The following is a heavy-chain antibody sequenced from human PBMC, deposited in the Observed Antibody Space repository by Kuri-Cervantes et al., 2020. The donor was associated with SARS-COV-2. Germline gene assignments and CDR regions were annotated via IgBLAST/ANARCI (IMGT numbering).Heavy chain of an antibody. Sequence: GESLKISCAASGFTFSSYSMNWVRQAPGKGLEWVSSISSSSSYIYYADSVKGRFTISRDNAKNSLYLQMNSLRAEDTAVYYCARMCNWNYGYLDDYWGQGTLVTVSS. V-gene: IGHV3-21*01. D-gene: IGHD1-7*01. CDR3: ARMCNWNYGYLDDY. J-gene: IGHJ4*02. CDR1: GFTFSSYS. CDR2: ISSSSSYI.